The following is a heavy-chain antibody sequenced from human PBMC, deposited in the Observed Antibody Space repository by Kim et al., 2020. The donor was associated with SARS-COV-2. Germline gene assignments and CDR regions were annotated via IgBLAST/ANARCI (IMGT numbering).Heavy chain of an antibody. V-gene: IGHV1-3*01. Sequence: SQKFQGRVTITRDTSASTAYMELSSLRSEDTAVYYCARDSRNYGVDWFDPWGQGTLVTVSS. D-gene: IGHD4-17*01. J-gene: IGHJ5*02. CDR3: ARDSRNYGVDWFDP.